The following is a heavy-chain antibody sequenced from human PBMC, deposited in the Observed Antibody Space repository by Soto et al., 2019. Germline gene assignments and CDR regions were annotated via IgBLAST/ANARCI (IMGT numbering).Heavy chain of an antibody. J-gene: IGHJ1*01. V-gene: IGHV3-23*01. CDR2: ISATGATT. Sequence: GGSLRLSCVASGFTFSDYAMTWVRQAPGKGLEWVSVISATGATTYYADSVRGRFTISRDNSKNTLNLQMNDLRVEDTAVIYCAKGRKSTEKDIAVMLAAASSIQHWGQGTLVTVSS. CDR1: GFTFSDYA. D-gene: IGHD2-15*01. CDR3: AKGRKSTEKDIAVMLAAASSIQH.